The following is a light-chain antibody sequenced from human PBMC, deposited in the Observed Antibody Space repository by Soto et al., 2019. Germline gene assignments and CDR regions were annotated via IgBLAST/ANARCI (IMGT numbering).Light chain of an antibody. CDR1: SSNIGAGYE. Sequence: QAVVTQPPSVSEAPGQRVTISCTGSSSNIGAGYEAHWYQQVPGTAPKLLIYENNNRPSGVPDRFSGSKSGTSASLAITGLQAEDEADYYCGTWHSNARVFGGGTKVTVL. V-gene: IGLV1-40*01. CDR2: ENN. CDR3: GTWHSNARV. J-gene: IGLJ3*02.